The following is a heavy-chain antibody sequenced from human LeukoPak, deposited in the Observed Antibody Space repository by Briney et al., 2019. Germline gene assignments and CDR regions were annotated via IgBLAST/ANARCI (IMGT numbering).Heavy chain of an antibody. D-gene: IGHD2-15*01. J-gene: IGHJ4*02. CDR1: GFHFKNYA. Sequence: PGRSLSLSCAASGFHFKNYAMHWVRLAPGKGLEWVSSISWNSGNIDYADSVKGRFTLSRDNAKNSLHLQMNSLRAEDTAVYYCARVGLLSVFDYWGQGTLVTVSS. CDR2: ISWNSGNI. V-gene: IGHV3-9*01. CDR3: ARVGLLSVFDY.